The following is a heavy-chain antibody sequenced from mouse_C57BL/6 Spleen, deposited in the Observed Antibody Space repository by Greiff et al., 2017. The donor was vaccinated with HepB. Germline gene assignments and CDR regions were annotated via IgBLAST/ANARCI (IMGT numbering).Heavy chain of an antibody. V-gene: IGHV1-72*01. CDR2: IDPNSGGT. J-gene: IGHJ2*01. CDR3: AGLDSSGYVGNY. D-gene: IGHD3-2*02. Sequence: QVQLQQPGAELVKPGASVKLSCQASGYTFPSYWMHWVEQWPGRGLAWIGRIDPNSGGTKYNEKFKSKATLTVDKPSSTAYMQLSSLTSEDSAVYYCAGLDSSGYVGNYWGQGTTLTVSS. CDR1: GYTFPSYW.